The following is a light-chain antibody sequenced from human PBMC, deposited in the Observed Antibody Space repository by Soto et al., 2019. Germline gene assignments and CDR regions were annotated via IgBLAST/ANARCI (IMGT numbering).Light chain of an antibody. Sequence: QSALTQPASVSGSPGQSITISCTGTSSDVANYNLVSWYQHHPGKAPQLIIYATTKRPSGVSNRYSGSKSGNTASLTISGLQAEDEANYYCSSYTSSSTYVFGTGTKVTVL. CDR2: ATT. CDR1: SSDVANYNL. CDR3: SSYTSSSTYV. J-gene: IGLJ1*01. V-gene: IGLV2-14*02.